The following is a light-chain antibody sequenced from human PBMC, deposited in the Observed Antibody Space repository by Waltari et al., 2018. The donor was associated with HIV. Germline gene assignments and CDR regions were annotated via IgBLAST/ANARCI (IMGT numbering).Light chain of an antibody. CDR2: WAS. J-gene: IGKJ1*01. V-gene: IGKV4-1*01. CDR3: QQYYSTPRT. Sequence: DIVMAQSPDSLAGSLGERATITVQSSQSVLNTSNNKKYLTWYQQKPGQPPKLLIYWASTRESGVPDRFSGSGSGTDFTLTISSLQAEDVAVYYCQQYYSTPRTFGQGTKVEIK. CDR1: QSVLNTSNNKKY.